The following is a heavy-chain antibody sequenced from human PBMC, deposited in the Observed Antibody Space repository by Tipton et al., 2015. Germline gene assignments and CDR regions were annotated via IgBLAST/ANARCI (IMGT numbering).Heavy chain of an antibody. CDR2: MHRGGST. Sequence: GSLRLSCAASGFTVISNHMTWVRQAPGKGLEWVSVMHRGGSTYYADSVKGRFSISRDNSKNTMYLQMNSLRAEDTAVYYCATDVNGGYYDIWGQGTTVTVSP. CDR3: ATDVNGGYYDI. J-gene: IGHJ3*02. V-gene: IGHV3-53*01. D-gene: IGHD3-10*01. CDR1: GFTVISNH.